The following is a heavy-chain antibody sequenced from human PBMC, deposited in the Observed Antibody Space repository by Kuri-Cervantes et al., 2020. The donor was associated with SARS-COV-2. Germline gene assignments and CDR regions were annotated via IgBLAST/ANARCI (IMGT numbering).Heavy chain of an antibody. J-gene: IGHJ5*02. V-gene: IGHV4-34*01. CDR3: ARHRWFDP. CDR1: GGSFSGYY. Sequence: GSLRLSCAVYGGSFSGYYWSWIRQPPGKGLEWIGEINHSGSTNYNPSLKSRVTISVDTSKNQFSLKLRSVTAADPAVYYCARHRWFDPWGQGTLVTVSS. D-gene: IGHD1-14*01. CDR2: INHSGST.